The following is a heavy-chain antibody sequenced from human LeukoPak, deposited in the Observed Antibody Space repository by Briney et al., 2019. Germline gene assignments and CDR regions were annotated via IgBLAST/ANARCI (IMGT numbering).Heavy chain of an antibody. J-gene: IGHJ4*02. CDR2: IWYDGSNK. V-gene: IGHV3-33*01. D-gene: IGHD2-15*01. Sequence: PGRSLRLSCAASGFTFSNYGMHWVRQAPGKGLEWVAAIWYDGSNKYHADPVKGRFTISRDNSKNTLYLQMNSLRAEDTAVYYCARDRNGLHDYWGQGTLVTVSS. CDR1: GFTFSNYG. CDR3: ARDRNGLHDY.